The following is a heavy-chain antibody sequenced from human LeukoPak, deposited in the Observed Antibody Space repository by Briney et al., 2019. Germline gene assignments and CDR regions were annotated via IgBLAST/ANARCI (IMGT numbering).Heavy chain of an antibody. Sequence: SQTLSLTCTVSGGSISSGSYYWSWIRQPAGKGLEWIGRIYTSGSTNYNPSLKSRVTISVDTSKNQFSLKLSSVTAADTAVYYCARTGTIFGVAPPRDLTYFDYWAREPWSPSPQ. D-gene: IGHD3-3*01. CDR2: IYTSGST. CDR3: ARTGTIFGVAPPRDLTYFDY. CDR1: GGSISSGSYY. J-gene: IGHJ4*02. V-gene: IGHV4-61*02.